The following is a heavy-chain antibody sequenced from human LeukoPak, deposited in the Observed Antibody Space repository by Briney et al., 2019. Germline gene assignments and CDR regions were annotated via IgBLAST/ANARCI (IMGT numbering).Heavy chain of an antibody. CDR1: GFTFDDYG. Sequence: GGSLRLSCAASGFTFDDYGMSWVRQAPGKGLEWVSYISSSGSTIHYADSVKGRFTISRDNAKNSLNLQMNSLGAEDTAVYYCSREDFNYGMDVWGQGTTVTVSS. V-gene: IGHV3-48*03. J-gene: IGHJ6*02. CDR2: ISSSGSTI. D-gene: IGHD3/OR15-3a*01. CDR3: SREDFNYGMDV.